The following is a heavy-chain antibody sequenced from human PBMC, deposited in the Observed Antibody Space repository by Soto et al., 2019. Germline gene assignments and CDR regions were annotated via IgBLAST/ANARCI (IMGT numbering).Heavy chain of an antibody. D-gene: IGHD3-22*01. J-gene: IGHJ4*02. CDR3: ARQPLYYYDGSGYNLAEVDY. Sequence: QLQLQESGPGLVKPSETLSLTCTVSGGSISSSSYYWGWIRQPPGKGLEWIGSIYYSGSTYYHPSLKSRVTISIDTSRNQFSLKLSSVTAADTAVYYCARQPLYYYDGSGYNLAEVDYWDQGTLVTVSS. CDR2: IYYSGST. CDR1: GGSISSSSYY. V-gene: IGHV4-39*01.